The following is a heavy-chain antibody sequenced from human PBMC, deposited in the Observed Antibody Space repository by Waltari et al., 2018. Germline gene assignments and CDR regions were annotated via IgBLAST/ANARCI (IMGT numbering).Heavy chain of an antibody. V-gene: IGHV6-1*01. J-gene: IGHJ4*02. CDR2: TFYRSKWYN. CDR3: AREGVVGTAFAF. CDR1: GASVPSNRAP. D-gene: IGHD2-21*02. Sequence: QLQQSGPGLVKPSQTLSLTCAISGASVPSNRAPWNWIRETPSRGLEWLGRTFYRSKWYNDYAVSVRSRITINPDTSKNQFSLQLNSVTPEDTAVYYCAREGVVGTAFAFWGQGTLVTVSS.